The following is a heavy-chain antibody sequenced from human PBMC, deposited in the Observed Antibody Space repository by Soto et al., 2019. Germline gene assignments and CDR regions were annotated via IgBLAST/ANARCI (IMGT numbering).Heavy chain of an antibody. CDR1: GGSFSGYY. V-gene: IGHV4-34*01. Sequence: SETLSLTCAVYGGSFSGYYWSWIRQPPGKGLEWIGEINHSGSTNYNPSLKSRVTISVDTSKNQFSLKLSSVTAADTAVYYCARGRLNIVATSIFDYWGQGTLVTVSS. J-gene: IGHJ4*02. D-gene: IGHD5-12*01. CDR3: ARGRLNIVATSIFDY. CDR2: INHSGST.